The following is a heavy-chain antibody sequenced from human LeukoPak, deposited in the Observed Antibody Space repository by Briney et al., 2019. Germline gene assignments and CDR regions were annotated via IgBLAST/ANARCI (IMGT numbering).Heavy chain of an antibody. V-gene: IGHV3-74*01. CDR3: ARDPVIMRTAQNFDC. CDR1: GFTFSTYW. Sequence: GGSLRLSCAVSGFTFSTYWMHWVRQVPGKGLVWVSRINNDGSSTSYVDSVKGRFTISRDNAKNTLYLQMNSLRAEDTAVYYCARDPVIMRTAQNFDCWGQGTLVTVSS. D-gene: IGHD3-16*02. J-gene: IGHJ4*02. CDR2: INNDGSST.